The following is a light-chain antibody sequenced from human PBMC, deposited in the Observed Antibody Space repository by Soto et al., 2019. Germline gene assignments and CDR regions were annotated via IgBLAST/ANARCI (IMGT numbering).Light chain of an antibody. CDR1: SSDVGAYNY. V-gene: IGLV2-11*01. J-gene: IGLJ3*02. CDR3: CSYAGSDTLV. Sequence: QSALTQPRSVSGSPGQSVTISCTGTSSDVGAYNYVSWYQHHPGKAPKLMIYDVSRRPSGVPDRFSGSKSGTTASLTISGLQAEDEADYSCCSYAGSDTLVFGGGTKVTVL. CDR2: DVS.